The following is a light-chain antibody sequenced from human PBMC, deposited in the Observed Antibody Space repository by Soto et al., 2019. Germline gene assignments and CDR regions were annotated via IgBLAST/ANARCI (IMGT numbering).Light chain of an antibody. Sequence: EIVMTQSPATLSVSPGERATLSCRASQSVSSNLAWYQQEPGQAPRLLIYGASTRATGIPARFSGSGSGTEFTLTISSLQSEAFAVYYCQQYDNWPWTLGQGTKVEIK. V-gene: IGKV3-15*01. J-gene: IGKJ1*01. CDR3: QQYDNWPWT. CDR2: GAS. CDR1: QSVSSN.